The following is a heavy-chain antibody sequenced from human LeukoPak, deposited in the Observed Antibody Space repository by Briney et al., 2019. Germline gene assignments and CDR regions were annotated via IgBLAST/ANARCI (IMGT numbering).Heavy chain of an antibody. CDR1: GFTFSSYE. J-gene: IGHJ4*02. CDR3: ARGSSPFGGVITNFDY. Sequence: PGGSLRLSCAASGFTFSSYEMNWVRQAPGKGLEWVSYISSSGSTIYYADSVKGRFTISRDNAKNSLYLQMNSLRAEDTADYYCARGSSPFGGVITNFDYWGQGTLVTVSS. V-gene: IGHV3-48*03. CDR2: ISSSGSTI. D-gene: IGHD3-16*02.